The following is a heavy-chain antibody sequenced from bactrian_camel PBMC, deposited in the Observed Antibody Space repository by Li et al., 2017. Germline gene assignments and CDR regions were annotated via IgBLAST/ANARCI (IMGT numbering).Heavy chain of an antibody. V-gene: IGHV3S53*01. J-gene: IGHJ4*01. CDR3: AASGSVGACAAVRFYKY. Sequence: HVQLVESGGGSVQPGGSLRLSCSASGATESTACMGWFRQAPGKEREAVATISHPGTINYADSVKGRFTISKDNAKNTLYLEMDSLKPEDTAMYYCAASGSVGACAAVRFYKYWGQGTQVTVS. CDR1: GATESTAC. CDR2: ISHPGTI. D-gene: IGHD3*01.